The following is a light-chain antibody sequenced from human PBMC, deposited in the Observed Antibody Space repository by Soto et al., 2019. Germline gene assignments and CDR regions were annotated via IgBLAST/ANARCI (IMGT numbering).Light chain of an antibody. CDR2: AAS. J-gene: IGKJ1*01. V-gene: IGKV1-39*01. CDR1: QSINSY. CDR3: QQSYNTPRT. Sequence: DIQMTQSPSSLSASVADTVTITCRASQSINSYLNWYQQKPGKAPQLLIYAASSLQSGVPSRFSGSGSGTDFSLTINSLQPEDFATYYCQQSYNTPRTFGQGTKVDIK.